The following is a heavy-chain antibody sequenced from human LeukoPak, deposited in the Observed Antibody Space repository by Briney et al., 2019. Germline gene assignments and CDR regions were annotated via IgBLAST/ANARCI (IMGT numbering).Heavy chain of an antibody. J-gene: IGHJ4*02. CDR3: ARDHYHKIHSVMVTAPDY. D-gene: IGHD2-21*02. CDR2: INPTGGST. CDR1: GYTFTGYY. Sequence: ASVKVSCKASGYTFTGYYMHWVRQAPGEGLQWMGIINPTGGSTSYAQKFRGRVTMTRDTSTSTVYMELSSLRSEDTAVYYCARDHYHKIHSVMVTAPDYWGQGTLVIVSS. V-gene: IGHV1-46*01.